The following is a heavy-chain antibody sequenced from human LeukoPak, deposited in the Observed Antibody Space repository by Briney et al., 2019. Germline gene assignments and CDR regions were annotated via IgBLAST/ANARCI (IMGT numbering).Heavy chain of an antibody. V-gene: IGHV3-23*01. CDR2: ISGSGGST. D-gene: IGHD1-26*01. J-gene: IGHJ5*02. CDR1: GFTFHSYA. Sequence: PGGSLRLSCAASGFTFHSYAMTWVRQAPGKGLEWVADISGSGGSTNYADSVKGRFTISRDNSENTPYLQMNSLKVEDTAVCYCAKEVGANTGKWFDPWGQGTLVTVSS. CDR3: AKEVGANTGKWFDP.